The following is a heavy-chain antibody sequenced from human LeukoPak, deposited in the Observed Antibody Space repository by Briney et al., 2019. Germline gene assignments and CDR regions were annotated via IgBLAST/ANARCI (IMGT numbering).Heavy chain of an antibody. CDR2: ISYDGKDK. J-gene: IGHJ4*02. Sequence: GGSLRLSCVASGFTFSSYAMHWVRQAPGKGLEWVAVISYDGKDKKYADSVKGRFTISRDNSKNTLFLQTDSLRAEDTALYYCARAPGVPGSGGYYYRYFDYWGKEILVTVSS. D-gene: IGHD3-22*01. CDR3: ARAPGVPGSGGYYYRYFDY. V-gene: IGHV3-30*04. CDR1: GFTFSSYA.